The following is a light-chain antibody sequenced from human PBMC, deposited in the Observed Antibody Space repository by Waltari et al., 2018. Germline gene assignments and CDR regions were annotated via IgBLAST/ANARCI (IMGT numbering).Light chain of an antibody. J-gene: IGKJ4*01. CDR3: HQSGGSQRT. CDR2: DAS. CDR1: QSVANRL. Sequence: NVLSQSPGTLSLSPGEGATLPCRASQSVANRLLAWYQQKPGQAPRLLIHDASIRATGVPDRFSGSGSGTDFTLTISRLEPEDFAVYYCHQSGGSQRTFGGGTKLEIK. V-gene: IGKV3-20*01.